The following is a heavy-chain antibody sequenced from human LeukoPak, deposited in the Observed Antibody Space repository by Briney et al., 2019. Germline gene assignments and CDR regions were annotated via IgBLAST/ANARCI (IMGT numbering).Heavy chain of an antibody. D-gene: IGHD3-10*01. Sequence: GAPVKVSCKASGYTFTGYYMHWVRQAPGQGLEWMGWINPNSGGTNYAQKFQGRVTMTRDTSISTAYMELSRLRSDDTAVYYCAREGLLWFGELLFNWFDPWGQGTLVTVSS. V-gene: IGHV1-2*02. J-gene: IGHJ5*02. CDR2: INPNSGGT. CDR1: GYTFTGYY. CDR3: AREGLLWFGELLFNWFDP.